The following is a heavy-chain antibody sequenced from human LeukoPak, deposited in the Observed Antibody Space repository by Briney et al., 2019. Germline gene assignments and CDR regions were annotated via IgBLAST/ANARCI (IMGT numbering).Heavy chain of an antibody. CDR3: AKGGTYYDFWSGYPDYFDY. CDR1: GFTFDDYA. D-gene: IGHD3-3*01. J-gene: IGHJ4*02. V-gene: IGHV3-9*03. CDR2: ISWNSGSI. Sequence: GRSLRLSCGASGFTFDDYAMHWVRQAPGKGLEWVSGISWNSGSIGYADSVKGRFTISRDNAKNSLYLQMNSLRAEDMALYYCAKGGTYYDFWSGYPDYFDYWGQGTLVTVSS.